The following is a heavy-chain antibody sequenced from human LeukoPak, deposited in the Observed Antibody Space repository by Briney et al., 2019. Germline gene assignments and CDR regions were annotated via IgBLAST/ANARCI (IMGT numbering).Heavy chain of an antibody. D-gene: IGHD1-26*01. CDR2: VIVRGGST. CDR3: AKQLPAYGDY. V-gene: IGHV3-23*01. CDR1: GFTFSSFA. J-gene: IGHJ4*01. Sequence: GGALRLSCAASGFTFSSFAMSWVRQAPGEGLEWGSTVIVRGGSTNYADSAKSRFTPSRDNSQNTLYLQMNSLRAQDTRVYYSAKQLPAYGDY.